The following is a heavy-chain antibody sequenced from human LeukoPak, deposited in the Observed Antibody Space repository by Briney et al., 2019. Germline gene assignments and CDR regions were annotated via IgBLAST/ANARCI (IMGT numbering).Heavy chain of an antibody. CDR1: GFTFSTYA. J-gene: IGHJ4*02. D-gene: IGHD1-1*01. CDR2: ISGSDRST. CDR3: ARGVQLGHFDY. Sequence: QPGGSLRLSCAASGFTFSTYAMSWVRQAPGKGLEWVSGISGSDRSTYYADSVKGRFTISRDNSKNTLYLQMNSLRAEDTAVYYCARGVQLGHFDYWGQGTLVTVSS. V-gene: IGHV3-23*01.